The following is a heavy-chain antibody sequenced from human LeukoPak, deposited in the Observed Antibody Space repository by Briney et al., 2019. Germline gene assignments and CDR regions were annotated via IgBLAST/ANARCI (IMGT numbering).Heavy chain of an antibody. CDR2: IYYSGNT. D-gene: IGHD3-22*01. CDR3: ARVTYYYDSSGYFDPYAEYFQH. Sequence: SETLSLTCTVSGGSISSSNYYWGWIRQPPGKGLEWIGSIYYSGNTYYNPSLKSRVTIAVDTSKNQFSLKLSSVTAADTAVYYCARVTYYYDSSGYFDPYAEYFQHWGQGTLVTVSS. CDR1: GGSISSSNYY. V-gene: IGHV4-39*01. J-gene: IGHJ1*01.